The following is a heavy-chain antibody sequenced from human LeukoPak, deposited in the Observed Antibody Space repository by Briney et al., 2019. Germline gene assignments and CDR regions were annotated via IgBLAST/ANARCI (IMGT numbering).Heavy chain of an antibody. Sequence: GGSLRLSCAVSGFPLSDAWMNWVRQAPGNGLERVSVIYGDGRTSHSASVRGRFTISRDNSKNIVSLQMNNLRAEDTAVYYCARGRGLGVVSPYFDYWGQGTLVTVSS. CDR1: GFPLSDAW. CDR2: IYGDGRT. CDR3: ARGRGLGVVSPYFDY. V-gene: IGHV3-53*01. J-gene: IGHJ4*02. D-gene: IGHD3-3*01.